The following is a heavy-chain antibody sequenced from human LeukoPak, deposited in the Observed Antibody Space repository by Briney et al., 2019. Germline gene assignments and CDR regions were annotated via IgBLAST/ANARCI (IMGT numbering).Heavy chain of an antibody. V-gene: IGHV3-64D*06. CDR2: TSINGGSK. Sequence: GGSLSLYSSASGFTFSSFAMHWVRPAPGKGLEYVSVTSINGGSKYYADSVKVRFTISRDNSKNTLYLQMSSLRAEDTSVYYCVKDASVSLREYDFDYWGQGTLVTVSS. D-gene: IGHD3-10*01. J-gene: IGHJ4*02. CDR1: GFTFSSFA. CDR3: VKDASVSLREYDFDY.